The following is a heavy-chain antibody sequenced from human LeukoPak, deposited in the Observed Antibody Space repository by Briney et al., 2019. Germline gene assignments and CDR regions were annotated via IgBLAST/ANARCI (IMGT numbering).Heavy chain of an antibody. V-gene: IGHV1-69*05. CDR3: ASRYFDWSQFDY. CDR1: GGTFSSYA. CDR2: IIPIFGTA. D-gene: IGHD3-9*01. J-gene: IGHJ4*02. Sequence: SVKVSCKASGGTFSSYAISWVRQAPGQGLERMGGIIPIFGTANYAQKFQGRVTITTDESTSTAYMELSSLRSEDTAVYYCASRYFDWSQFDYWGQGTLVTVSS.